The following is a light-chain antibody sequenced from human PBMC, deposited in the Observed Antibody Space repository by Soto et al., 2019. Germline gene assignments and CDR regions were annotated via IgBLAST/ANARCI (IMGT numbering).Light chain of an antibody. CDR1: QSVGSW. CDR2: KVS. V-gene: IGKV1-5*03. Sequence: DIQMTQSPSTLSASVGDRVTITCRASQSVGSWLAWFQQKEGKAPKVLIYKVSSLEGGVPSRFSGSGSGTEFTLTISSLQPDDFATYYCQQYISDPWTFGQGTRVEIK. CDR3: QQYISDPWT. J-gene: IGKJ1*01.